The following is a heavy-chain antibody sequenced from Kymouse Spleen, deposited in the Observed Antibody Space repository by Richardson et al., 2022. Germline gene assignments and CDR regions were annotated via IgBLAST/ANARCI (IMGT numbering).Heavy chain of an antibody. J-gene: IGHJ2*01. Sequence: EVQLVESGGGLVQPGGSLRLSCAASGFTFSSYDMHWVRQATGKGLEWVSAIGTAGDTYYPGSVKGRFTISRENAKNSLYLQMNSLRAGDTAVYYCAREGIAVAGTWYFDLWGRGTLVTVSS. CDR1: GFTFSSYD. V-gene: IGHV3-13*01. D-gene: IGHD6-19*01. CDR2: IGTAGDT. CDR3: AREGIAVAGTWYFDL.